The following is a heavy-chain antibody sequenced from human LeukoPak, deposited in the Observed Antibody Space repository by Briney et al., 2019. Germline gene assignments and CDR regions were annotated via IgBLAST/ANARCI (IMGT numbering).Heavy chain of an antibody. J-gene: IGHJ3*02. Sequence: TGGSLRLSCAASGFTFRNYGMHWVRQAPGKGLEWVAVISFDGSNKYYADSVKGRFTITRDNSKNTQYLQMNSLRTEDTAIYYCAKQSPDRRGFSAFDIWGQGTMVTVSS. CDR1: GFTFRNYG. D-gene: IGHD3-16*02. CDR2: ISFDGSNK. V-gene: IGHV3-30*18. CDR3: AKQSPDRRGFSAFDI.